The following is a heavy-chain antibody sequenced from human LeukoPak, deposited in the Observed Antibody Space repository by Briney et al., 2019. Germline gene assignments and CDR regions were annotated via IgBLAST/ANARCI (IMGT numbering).Heavy chain of an antibody. D-gene: IGHD3-3*01. CDR3: AKDGARLTIDFWSGYYYDY. CDR1: GFTFSSYA. CDR2: ISGSGGST. V-gene: IGHV3-23*01. Sequence: GGSLRLSCVASGFTFSSYAMSWVRQAPGKGLEWFSSISGSGGSTYYADSVKGRFTISRDNSKNTLYLQMNSLRAEDTAVYYCAKDGARLTIDFWSGYYYDYWGQGTLVTVSS. J-gene: IGHJ4*02.